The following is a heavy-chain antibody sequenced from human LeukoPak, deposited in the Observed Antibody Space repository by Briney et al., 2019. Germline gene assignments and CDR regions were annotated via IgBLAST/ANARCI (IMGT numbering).Heavy chain of an antibody. CDR1: GFSFSSFA. CDR3: AKDQGNDYGDQLHY. CDR2: IHGSGGLT. J-gene: IGHJ4*02. V-gene: IGHV3-23*01. Sequence: GGSLRLSCAASGFSFSSFAMSWVRQAPGKGLEWVSSIHGSGGLTYYADSVKGRFSISRDTSSVYLHMNGLRAVDTALYYCAKDQGNDYGDQLHYWGQGTLVTVSS. D-gene: IGHD4/OR15-4a*01.